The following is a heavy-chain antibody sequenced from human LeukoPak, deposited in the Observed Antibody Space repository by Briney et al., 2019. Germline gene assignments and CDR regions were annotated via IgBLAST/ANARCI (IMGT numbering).Heavy chain of an antibody. D-gene: IGHD1-26*01. V-gene: IGHV4-59*01. CDR2: IYYSGST. CDR3: ARSNHGGSYYYYYYMDV. J-gene: IGHJ6*03. Sequence: SETLSLTCTVSGGSISSYYWSWIRQPPGKGLEWIGYIYYSGSTNYNPSLKSRVTISVDTSKNQFSLKLSSVTAADTAVYYCARSNHGGSYYYYYYMDVWGKGTTVTVSS. CDR1: GGSISSYY.